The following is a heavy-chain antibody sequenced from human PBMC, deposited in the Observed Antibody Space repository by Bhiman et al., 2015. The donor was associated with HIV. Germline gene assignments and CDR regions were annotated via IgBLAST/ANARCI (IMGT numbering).Heavy chain of an antibody. Sequence: VQLVESGGGVVQPGGSLTLSCVASGFTFGRFAMHWVRQAPGKGLEWMTLISYDSNHKPYADSVKGRFSISRDNAKNSLYLQMNSLRAEDTAVYYCARGYTYGHGGLGFDYWGQGTLVTVSS. J-gene: IGHJ4*02. CDR2: ISYDSNHK. V-gene: IGHV3-30-3*01. CDR3: ARGYTYGHGGLGFDY. CDR1: GFTFGRFA. D-gene: IGHD5-18*01.